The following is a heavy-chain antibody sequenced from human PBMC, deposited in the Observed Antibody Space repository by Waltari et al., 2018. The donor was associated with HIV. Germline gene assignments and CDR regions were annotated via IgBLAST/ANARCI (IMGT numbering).Heavy chain of an antibody. CDR2: ISYYGDNK. CDR1: RFTFSRYA. J-gene: IGHJ4*02. V-gene: IGHV3-30*18. Sequence: QVQLVESGGGVVQPGRSLRLPCAASRFTFSRYAMHWVRQAPGKGLEWVAVISYYGDNKYYADSVKGRFTISRDNSKNTLYLQMNSLRAEDTAVYYCAKGASGWSPGYWGQGTLVTVSS. D-gene: IGHD6-19*01. CDR3: AKGASGWSPGY.